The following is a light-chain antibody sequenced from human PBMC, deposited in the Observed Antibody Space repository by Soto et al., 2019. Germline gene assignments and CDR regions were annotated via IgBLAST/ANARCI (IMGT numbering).Light chain of an antibody. J-gene: IGKJ1*01. CDR3: QQYGSSTGT. CDR2: GAS. CDR1: QSVSSSY. V-gene: IGKV3-20*01. Sequence: EIVLTQSPGTLSLSPGERATLSCRASQSVSSSYLAWYQQKPGQAPRLLIYGASSRATGIPDSFSGSGSGTDFTLTISRLESVDFAVYYCQQYGSSTGTFGQGTKVEIK.